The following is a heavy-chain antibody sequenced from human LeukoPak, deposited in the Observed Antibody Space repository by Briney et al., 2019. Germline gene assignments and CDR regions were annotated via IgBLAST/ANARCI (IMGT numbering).Heavy chain of an antibody. CDR3: ARRYASGWSPTFDY. CDR1: GGSMSGYY. D-gene: IGHD6-19*01. J-gene: IGHJ4*02. Sequence: SETLSLTCTVSGGSMSGYYWGWIRQPPGKGLEWIGYIYRSGGTNYNPSVRSRVGISLDTSKNQFSLELRSVTAADTAVYFCARRYASGWSPTFDYWGQGILVTVST. CDR2: IYRSGGT. V-gene: IGHV4-59*01.